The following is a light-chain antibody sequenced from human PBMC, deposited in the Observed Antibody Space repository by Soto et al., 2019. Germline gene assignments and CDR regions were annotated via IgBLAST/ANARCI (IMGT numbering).Light chain of an antibody. CDR1: SSNIGSNT. CDR3: AAWDDSLTGLV. Sequence: QSVLTQPPSASGTPGQRVTISCSGSSSNIGSNTVHWYQQLPGTAPKLLIYNNNQRPSGVPDRFSGSKSGTSASLAISGLQSEDEADYYCAAWDDSLTGLVFGTGTKLTVL. CDR2: NNN. J-gene: IGLJ1*01. V-gene: IGLV1-44*01.